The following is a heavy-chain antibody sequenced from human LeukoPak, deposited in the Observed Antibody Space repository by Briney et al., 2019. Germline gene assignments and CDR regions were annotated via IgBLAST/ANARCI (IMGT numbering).Heavy chain of an antibody. D-gene: IGHD3-3*01. CDR2: IDPNTGGT. J-gene: IGHJ4*02. CDR1: GYTFTNYY. CDR3: ARGGSGLSY. Sequence: ASVKVSCKASGYTFTNYYIYWVRQAPGQGLEWMGWIDPNTGGTNYAQKFQGRVTMTRETTISTAYMELTRLTSDDTAFYFCARGGSGLSYWGQGTLVTVSS. V-gene: IGHV1-2*02.